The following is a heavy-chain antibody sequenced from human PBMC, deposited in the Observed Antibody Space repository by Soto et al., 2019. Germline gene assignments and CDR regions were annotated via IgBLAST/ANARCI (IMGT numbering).Heavy chain of an antibody. CDR3: ATRDVGLGGASDLYYYYGMYV. J-gene: IGHJ6*02. CDR2: IYPGDSDT. CDR1: GYSFTSYW. Sequence: GESLKISCKGSGYSFTSYWIGWVRQMPGKGLEWMGIIYPGDSDTRYSPSFQGQVTISADKSISTAYLQWSSLKASDTAMYYCATRDVGLGGASDLYYYYGMYVWGQGTTVTVSS. V-gene: IGHV5-51*01. D-gene: IGHD1-26*01.